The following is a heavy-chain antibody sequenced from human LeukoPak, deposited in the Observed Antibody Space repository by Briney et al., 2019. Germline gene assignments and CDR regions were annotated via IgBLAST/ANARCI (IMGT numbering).Heavy chain of an antibody. D-gene: IGHD5-12*01. CDR2: MNPNSGNT. Sequence: SVKVSCKASGYTFTSYDINWVRQATGQGLEWMGWMNPNSGNTGYAQKFQGRVTMTKNTSISTAYMELSSLRSEDTAVYYCATSGYAEIASDYYYYYMDVWGKGTTVTVS. J-gene: IGHJ6*03. CDR3: ATSGYAEIASDYYYYYMDV. V-gene: IGHV1-8*01. CDR1: GYTFTSYD.